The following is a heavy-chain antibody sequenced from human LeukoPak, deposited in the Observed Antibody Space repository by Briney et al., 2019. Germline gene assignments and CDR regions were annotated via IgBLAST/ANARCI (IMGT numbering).Heavy chain of an antibody. CDR3: ARAPLEVGPTHYYYYYYMDV. V-gene: IGHV3-30*02. CDR2: IRYDGSNK. Sequence: PGGSLRLSCAASGFTFSSYGMHWVRQAPGKGLEWVAFIRYDGSNKYYADSVKGRFTISRDNSKNTLYLQMNSLRAEDTAVYYCARAPLEVGPTHYYYYYYMDVWGKGTTVTVSS. D-gene: IGHD1-26*01. J-gene: IGHJ6*03. CDR1: GFTFSSYG.